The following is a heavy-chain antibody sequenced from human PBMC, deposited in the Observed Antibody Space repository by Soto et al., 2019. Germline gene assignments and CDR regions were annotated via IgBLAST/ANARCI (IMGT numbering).Heavy chain of an antibody. CDR1: GFSLSTSGVG. J-gene: IGHJ4*02. D-gene: IGHD2-21*01. CDR2: IYWDDDK. CDR3: AHSKAGGLLKGSFDY. V-gene: IGHV2-5*02. Sequence: QITLKESGPTLVKPTQTLTLTCTFSGFSLSTSGVGVGWIRQPPGKALEWLALIYWDDDKRYSPSLKSRLTITKDTSKDQVVLTMTNMDPVDTATYYCAHSKAGGLLKGSFDYWGQGTLVTVSS.